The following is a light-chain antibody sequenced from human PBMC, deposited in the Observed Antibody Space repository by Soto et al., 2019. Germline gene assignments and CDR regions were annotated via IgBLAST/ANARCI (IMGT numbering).Light chain of an antibody. CDR1: QSAANNY. J-gene: IGKJ2*01. CDR2: GTS. Sequence: EIVLTQSPGTLSLSPGERATLFCRASQSAANNYIAWYQQKPGQAPSLLIYGTSKRATGIPDRFNDSGSGTDFTLHITSVAPEDFAVYYCQQFVNSPYTFGQGTKLEI. CDR3: QQFVNSPYT. V-gene: IGKV3-20*01.